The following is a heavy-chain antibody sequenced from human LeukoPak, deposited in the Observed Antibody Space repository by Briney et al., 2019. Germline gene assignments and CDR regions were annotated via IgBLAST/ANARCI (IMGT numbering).Heavy chain of an antibody. J-gene: IGHJ4*02. Sequence: PSETLSLTCAVYGGSFSGYYWSWIRRHPGKGLEWIGYIYYSGSTYYNPSLKRRVTISVDTSKNQFSLKLSSVTAADTAVYYCARDQTATHYFDYWGQGTLVTVSS. CDR2: IYYSGST. V-gene: IGHV4-31*11. CDR3: ARDQTATHYFDY. CDR1: GGSFSGYY. D-gene: IGHD1-14*01.